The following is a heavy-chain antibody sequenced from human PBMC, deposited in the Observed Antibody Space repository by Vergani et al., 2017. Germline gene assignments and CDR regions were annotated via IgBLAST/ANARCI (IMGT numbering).Heavy chain of an antibody. CDR2: IYYSGST. V-gene: IGHV4-39*02. CDR1: GGSISSSSYY. J-gene: IGHJ6*02. D-gene: IGHD6-19*01. CDR3: AREILDSSSGWFYYYYGMDV. Sequence: QLQLQESGPGLVKPSETLSLTCTVSGGSISSSSYYWGWIRQPPGKGLEWIGSIYYSGSTYYNPSLKSRVTISVDTSKNQFSLKLSSVTAADTAVYYCAREILDSSSGWFYYYYGMDVWGQGTTVTVSS.